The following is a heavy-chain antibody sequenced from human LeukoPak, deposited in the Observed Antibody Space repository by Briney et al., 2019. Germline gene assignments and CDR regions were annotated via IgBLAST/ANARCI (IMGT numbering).Heavy chain of an antibody. CDR1: GGSISSSSYY. Sequence: SETLSLTCTVSGGSISSSSYYWGWIRQPPGKGLEWIGSIYYSGSTYYNPSLESRVTISVDTSKNQFSLKLSSVTAADTAVYYCARRVNVVYYYGSGSVGLDYWGQGTLVTVSS. J-gene: IGHJ4*02. CDR2: IYYSGST. D-gene: IGHD3-10*01. CDR3: ARRVNVVYYYGSGSVGLDY. V-gene: IGHV4-39*01.